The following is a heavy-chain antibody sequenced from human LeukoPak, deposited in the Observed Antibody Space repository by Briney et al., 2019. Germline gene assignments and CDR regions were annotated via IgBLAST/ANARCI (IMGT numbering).Heavy chain of an antibody. Sequence: SETLSLTCTVSGGSITSSYWSWIRQPPGKGLEWIGCIYYSGSTNYNHSLKSRVTMSVDTSKNQFSLKLTSVTAADTAVYYCVRLIRGYSFDYYDYWGQGTLVTVSS. CDR3: VRLIRGYSFDYYDY. CDR2: IYYSGST. D-gene: IGHD5-18*01. V-gene: IGHV4-59*01. J-gene: IGHJ4*02. CDR1: GGSITSSY.